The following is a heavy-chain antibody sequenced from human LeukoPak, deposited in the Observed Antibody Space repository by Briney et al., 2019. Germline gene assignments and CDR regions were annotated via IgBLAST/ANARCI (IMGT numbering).Heavy chain of an antibody. CDR3: ARASYSGAFDI. CDR1: GGSISSGSYY. J-gene: IGHJ3*02. CDR2: IYTSGST. D-gene: IGHD2-21*01. Sequence: PSQTLSLTCTVSGGSISSGSYYWSWIRQPAGKGLEWIGRIYTSGSTNYNPSLKSRVTISVDTSKNQFSLKLSSVTAADTAVYYCARASYSGAFDIWGQGTMVTVSS. V-gene: IGHV4-61*02.